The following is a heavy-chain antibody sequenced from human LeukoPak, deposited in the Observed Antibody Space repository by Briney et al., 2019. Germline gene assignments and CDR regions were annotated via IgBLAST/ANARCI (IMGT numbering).Heavy chain of an antibody. J-gene: IGHJ5*02. D-gene: IGHD1-14*01. CDR3: AREATGRAFDP. Sequence: ASVKVSCRASGYNFNDFGVTWVRQARGQGRERMGWISALTGDTNYAQKFQGRLTMTTDTSTDTAYMEMRGLRSDDTAVYYCAREATGRAFDPWGQGTLVVVSS. V-gene: IGHV1-18*01. CDR2: ISALTGDT. CDR1: GYNFNDFG.